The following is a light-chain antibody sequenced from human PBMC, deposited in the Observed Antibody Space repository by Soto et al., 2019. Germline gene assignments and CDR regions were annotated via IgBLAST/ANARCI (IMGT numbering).Light chain of an antibody. Sequence: ENVLTQSPGTLSLSPGERATLSCRASQSVTNNFFAWYQQRPGQAPRLLIYGISNRATGIPDRFSGSGSGTDFTLTISSLQPDDFATYYCQHYHSYSPRFGQGTKVEIK. J-gene: IGKJ1*01. CDR3: QHYHSYSPR. V-gene: IGKV3-20*01. CDR2: GIS. CDR1: QSVTNNF.